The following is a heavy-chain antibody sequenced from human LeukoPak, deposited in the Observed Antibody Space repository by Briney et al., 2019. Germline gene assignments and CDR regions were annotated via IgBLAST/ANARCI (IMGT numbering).Heavy chain of an antibody. CDR1: GYSISSDNY. V-gene: IGHV4-38-2*01. D-gene: IGHD3-22*01. CDR3: ARAPRDSSSSNHMRRFDY. J-gene: IGHJ4*02. CDR2: IYHSGST. Sequence: SETLSLTCAVSGYSISSDNYWVWIRQPPGQGLDWTGGIYHSGSTYYNPSLKSRVTMSVDTSKNQFSLKLSSVTAADTAVYYCARAPRDSSSSNHMRRFDYWGQGTLVTVSS.